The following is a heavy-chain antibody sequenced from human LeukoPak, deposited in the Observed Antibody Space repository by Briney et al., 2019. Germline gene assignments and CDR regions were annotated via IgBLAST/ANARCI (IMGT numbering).Heavy chain of an antibody. CDR1: GGTFSSYA. D-gene: IGHD2-21*01. CDR3: ARMDDGGELTPFDY. CDR2: IITIFGTA. J-gene: IGHJ4*02. V-gene: IGHV1-69*06. Sequence: GASVKVSCKACGGTFSSYAISWVRQAPGQGLEWMGGIITIFGTANYAQKFQGRVTITADKSTSTAYMELSSLRSEDTAVYYCARMDDGGELTPFDYWGQGTLVTVSS.